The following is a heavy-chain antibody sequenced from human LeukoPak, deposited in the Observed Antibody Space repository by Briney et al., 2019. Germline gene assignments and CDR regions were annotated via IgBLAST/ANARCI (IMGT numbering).Heavy chain of an antibody. CDR2: IIPIFGTA. V-gene: IGHV1-69*13. Sequence: SVKVSCKASGGTFSSYAISWVRQAPGQGLEWMGGIIPIFGTANYAQKFQGRVTITADESTSTAYMELSSLRSEDTAVYYCARMIAPHYYYYGMDVWGQGTTVTVSS. CDR1: GGTFSSYA. D-gene: IGHD3-22*01. J-gene: IGHJ6*02. CDR3: ARMIAPHYYYYGMDV.